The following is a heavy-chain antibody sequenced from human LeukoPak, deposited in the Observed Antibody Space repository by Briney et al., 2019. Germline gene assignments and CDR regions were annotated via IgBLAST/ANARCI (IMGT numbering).Heavy chain of an antibody. CDR3: AQENYYDSSGYLDY. CDR2: ISYDGSHK. J-gene: IGHJ4*02. Sequence: GGSLRLSCAASGFTFSIYGMHWVRQAPGKGLEWVAVISYDGSHKYYADSVKGRFTISRDNSKNTLYLQMNSLRAEDTAVYYCAQENYYDSSGYLDYWGQGTLVTVSS. D-gene: IGHD3-22*01. CDR1: GFTFSIYG. V-gene: IGHV3-30*18.